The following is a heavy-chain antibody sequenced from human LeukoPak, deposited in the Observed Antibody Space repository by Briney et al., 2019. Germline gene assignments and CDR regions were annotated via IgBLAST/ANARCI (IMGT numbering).Heavy chain of an antibody. J-gene: IGHJ3*02. CDR2: ISSSSSYI. Sequence: PGGSLRLSCAASGFTFSSYSMNWVRQAPGKGLEWVSSISSSSSYIYYADSVKGRFTISRDNAKNSLYLQMNSLRAEDTAVYYRARDWYYYDSSGYTPPAFDIWGQGTMVTVSS. CDR3: ARDWYYYDSSGYTPPAFDI. D-gene: IGHD3-22*01. CDR1: GFTFSSYS. V-gene: IGHV3-21*01.